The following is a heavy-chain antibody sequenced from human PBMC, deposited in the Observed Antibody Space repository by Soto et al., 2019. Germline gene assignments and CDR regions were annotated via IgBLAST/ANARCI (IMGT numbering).Heavy chain of an antibody. D-gene: IGHD6-6*01. CDR2: ISSSSSYI. CDR3: ARERGIAARPAYFDY. V-gene: IGHV3-21*01. J-gene: IGHJ4*02. CDR1: GFTFSSYS. Sequence: EVQLVESGGGLVKPGGSLRLSCAASGFTFSSYSMNWVRQAPGKGLEWVSSISSSSSYIYYADSVKGRFTISRDNAKNSLYLQMNSLRAEDTVVYYCARERGIAARPAYFDYWGQGTLVTVSS.